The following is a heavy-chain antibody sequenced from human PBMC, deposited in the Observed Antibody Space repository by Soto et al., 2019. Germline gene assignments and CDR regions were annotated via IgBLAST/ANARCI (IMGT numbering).Heavy chain of an antibody. Sequence: KSSETLSLTCTVSGGSISGYYWSWVRQPAGKGLEWVGRIYSDGTTNYSPSLKSRVTMSLDTSKDQFSLQLNSVTAADTAVYYCSRVGCSNSKCYTRGMDVWGQGTTVTVSS. CDR3: SRVGCSNSKCYTRGMDV. D-gene: IGHD2-2*01. V-gene: IGHV4-4*07. CDR1: GGSISGYY. J-gene: IGHJ6*02. CDR2: IYSDGTT.